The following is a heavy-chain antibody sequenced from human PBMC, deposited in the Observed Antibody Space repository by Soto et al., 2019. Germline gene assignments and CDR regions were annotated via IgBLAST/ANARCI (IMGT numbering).Heavy chain of an antibody. V-gene: IGHV1-69*12. J-gene: IGHJ5*02. D-gene: IGHD4-4*01. CDR1: GGTFSSYS. CDR2: IMPICGTA. Sequence: QVQLVQSGAEVKKPGSSVKVSCQASGGTFSSYSISWVRQAPGQGLAWMGGIMPICGTANYAQKFQGRVTTTADEYTSTAYMELSSLTSEDTAVYYCARVVDYRNHNCFDPWGQGTLVTVSS. CDR3: ARVVDYRNHNCFDP.